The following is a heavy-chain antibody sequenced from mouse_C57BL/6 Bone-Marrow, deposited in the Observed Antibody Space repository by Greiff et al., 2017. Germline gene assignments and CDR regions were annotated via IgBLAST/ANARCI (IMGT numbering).Heavy chain of an antibody. D-gene: IGHD1-1*01. CDR1: GYTFTSYW. Sequence: VQLQQPGAELVKPGASVKLSCKASGYTFTSYWMHWVKQRPGRGLEWIGRIDPNSGGTKYNEKFKSKATLTVDKPSSTAYMQLSSLTSEDSAVYYFASFWDCGSSYGDFFDYWGQGTTLTVSS. V-gene: IGHV1-72*01. J-gene: IGHJ2*01. CDR3: ASFWDCGSSYGDFFDY. CDR2: IDPNSGGT.